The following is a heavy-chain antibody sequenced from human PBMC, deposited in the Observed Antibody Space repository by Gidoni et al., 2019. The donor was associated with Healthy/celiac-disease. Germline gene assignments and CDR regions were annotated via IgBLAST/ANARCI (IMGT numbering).Heavy chain of an antibody. D-gene: IGHD4-17*01. CDR1: GFTFGDYA. Sequence: EVQLVVSVVGLVHPSLSLTLYCTSSGFTFGDYAMGWFRPAPGKGLEWVGFIISKAYGGTTEYAASVKGRFTISRDDSKSIAYLQMNSLKTEDTAVYYCTRVRMTTVTYYFDYWGQGTLVTVSS. V-gene: IGHV3-49*03. CDR2: IISKAYGGTT. CDR3: TRVRMTTVTYYFDY. J-gene: IGHJ4*02.